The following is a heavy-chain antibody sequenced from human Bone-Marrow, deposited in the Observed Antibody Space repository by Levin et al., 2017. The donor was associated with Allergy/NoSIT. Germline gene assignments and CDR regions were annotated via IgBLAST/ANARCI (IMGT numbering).Heavy chain of an antibody. D-gene: IGHD3-10*01. CDR3: ARDYFDNWFDS. CDR2: ISGSGDNT. V-gene: IGHV3-23*01. J-gene: IGHJ5*01. Sequence: GESLKISCAASGFTFSSYAMSWVRQAPGKGLEWVSAISGSGDNTYSADPVKGRFTISRDNFKTTLYLQMNSLRAEDTAVYYCARDYFDNWFDSWGQGTLVTVSS. CDR1: GFTFSSYA.